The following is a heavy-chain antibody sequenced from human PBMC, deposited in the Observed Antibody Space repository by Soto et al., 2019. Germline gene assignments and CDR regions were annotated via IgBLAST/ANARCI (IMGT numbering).Heavy chain of an antibody. CDR2: INPDGTLK. J-gene: IGHJ4*02. CDR3: ARWESGDWYLGI. V-gene: IGHV3-7*03. Sequence: GGSLRLSCAASGFALSGYWMTWVRQAPGKGLEWVASINPDGTLKYYVDSVKGRFTISRDNADNSLFLQMISLRVEDTAVYYCARWESGDWYLGIWGQGTLVTVSS. CDR1: GFALSGYW. D-gene: IGHD2-21*02.